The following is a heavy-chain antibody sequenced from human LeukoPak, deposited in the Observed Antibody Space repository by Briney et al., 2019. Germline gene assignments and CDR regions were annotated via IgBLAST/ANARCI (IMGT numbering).Heavy chain of an antibody. J-gene: IGHJ4*02. CDR1: GFTFSSYE. CDR2: ISSSGSSI. Sequence: PGGSLRLSCAASGFTFSSYEMNWVRQAPGKGLEWVSYISSSGSSIYYADSVKGRFTISRANAKNSLYLQMNSLRAEDTAVYYCARDTSVAGTLDYWGQGTLVTVSS. V-gene: IGHV3-48*03. D-gene: IGHD6-19*01. CDR3: ARDTSVAGTLDY.